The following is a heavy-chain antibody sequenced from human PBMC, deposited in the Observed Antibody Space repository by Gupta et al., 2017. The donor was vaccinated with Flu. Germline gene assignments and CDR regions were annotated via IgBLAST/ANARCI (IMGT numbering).Heavy chain of an antibody. D-gene: IGHD6-6*01. CDR2: VWPGRSNS. CDR1: GYRFPSYW. V-gene: IGHV5-51*03. Sequence: EVHLVQSGAEVKKPGESLKISCQASGYRFPSYWLAWVRQVPGEGLDWVGMVWPGRSNSRYNPSFEGRVTITDDTSTSTAFLQWDTLRASDSATYYCARLKTLGARFGLDVWGQGTTVTVSS. CDR3: ARLKTLGARFGLDV. J-gene: IGHJ6*02.